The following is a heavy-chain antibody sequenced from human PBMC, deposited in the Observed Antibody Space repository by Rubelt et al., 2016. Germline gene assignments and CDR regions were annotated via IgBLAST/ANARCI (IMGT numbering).Heavy chain of an antibody. V-gene: IGHV4-39*07. CDR3: AREYDSSGYFDY. Sequence: QLQLQESGPGLVKLSETLSLTCTVSGGSMSSSSYYWGWIRHPSGKGLEWIGSIYYSGCSYYNPSLKGRVTISVDTSKNQFSLKLSSVTAADTAVYYCAREYDSSGYFDYWCQGTLVTVSS. J-gene: IGHJ4*02. D-gene: IGHD3-22*01. CDR2: IYYSGCS. CDR1: GGSMSSSSYY.